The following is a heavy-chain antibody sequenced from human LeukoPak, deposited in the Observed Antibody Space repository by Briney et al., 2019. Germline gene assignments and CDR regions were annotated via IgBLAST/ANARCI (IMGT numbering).Heavy chain of an antibody. CDR1: GFTFSSYS. J-gene: IGHJ4*02. Sequence: PGGSLRLSCAASGFTFSSYSMNWVRQAPGKGLEWVSAISGSGGSTYYADSVKGRFTISRDNSKNTLYLQMNSLRAEDTAVYYCATAPDFWSGYYTGGDYWGQGTLVTVSS. CDR2: ISGSGGST. CDR3: ATAPDFWSGYYTGGDY. D-gene: IGHD3-3*01. V-gene: IGHV3-23*01.